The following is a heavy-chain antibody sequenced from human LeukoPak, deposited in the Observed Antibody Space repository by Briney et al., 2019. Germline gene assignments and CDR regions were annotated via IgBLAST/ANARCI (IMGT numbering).Heavy chain of an antibody. J-gene: IGHJ4*02. CDR3: AKGTNWNYDPRVYIDY. D-gene: IGHD1-7*01. CDR1: GFTFSGYG. Sequence: GGSLRLSYVPSGFTFSGYGMHWVRQAPGKGLEWVAFIRYDGTNKYYADSAEGRFTISRDNSKNTLYLQMNSLRAEDTAVYYCAKGTNWNYDPRVYIDYWGQGTLVTVSS. V-gene: IGHV3-30*02. CDR2: IRYDGTNK.